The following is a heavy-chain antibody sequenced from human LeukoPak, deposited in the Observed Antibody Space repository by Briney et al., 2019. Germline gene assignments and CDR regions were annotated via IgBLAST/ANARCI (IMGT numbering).Heavy chain of an antibody. D-gene: IGHD2-15*01. Sequence: ASVKVSCKASGGTFSSYAIRWVRQAPGQGLEWMGGIIPIFGTANYAQKFQGRVTITADESTSTAYMELSSLRSEDTAVYYCAKASGVVVSYGMDVWGKGTTVTVSS. J-gene: IGHJ6*04. CDR1: GGTFSSYA. CDR3: AKASGVVVSYGMDV. V-gene: IGHV1-69*01. CDR2: IIPIFGTA.